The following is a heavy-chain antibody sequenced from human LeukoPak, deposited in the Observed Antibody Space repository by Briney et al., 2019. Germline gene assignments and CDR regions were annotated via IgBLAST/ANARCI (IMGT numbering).Heavy chain of an antibody. CDR3: AREVVGANRGYYYYYMDV. D-gene: IGHD2-15*01. CDR2: IIPIFGTA. CDR1: GGTFSSYA. J-gene: IGHJ6*03. Sequence: SVKVSCKASGGTFSSYAISWVRQAPGQGLEWMGGIIPIFGTANYAQKFQGRVTITTGESTSTAYMELSSLRSEDTAVYYCAREVVGANRGYYYYYMDVWGKGTTVTVSS. V-gene: IGHV1-69*05.